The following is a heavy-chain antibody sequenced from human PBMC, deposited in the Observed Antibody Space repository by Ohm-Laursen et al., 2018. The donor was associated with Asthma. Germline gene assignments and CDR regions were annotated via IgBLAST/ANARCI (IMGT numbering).Heavy chain of an antibody. D-gene: IGHD2-2*01. Sequence: SLRLSCAASGFTFSNYAMSWVRQAPGQGLEWVSAISGAGGSTDYADSVKGRFTISRDNAKNSLYLQMNSLRAEDTAVYYCARVDREYQLPDYYYYGMDVWGQGTTVTVSS. CDR3: ARVDREYQLPDYYYYGMDV. CDR1: GFTFSNYA. J-gene: IGHJ6*02. V-gene: IGHV3-23*01. CDR2: ISGAGGST.